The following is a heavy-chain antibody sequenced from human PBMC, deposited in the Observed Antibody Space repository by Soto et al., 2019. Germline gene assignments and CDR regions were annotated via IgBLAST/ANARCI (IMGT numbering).Heavy chain of an antibody. Sequence: PSETLSLTCTVSGGSINSYYGSWIRKPAGKGLEWIGRIYSIGSTAYNSSLKSRLTMSVDTSKNQFSLRLASVTAADTAVYDCARRVLAAAGDYYDSWGQGALVTVSS. CDR2: IYSIGST. CDR3: ARRVLAAAGDYYDS. V-gene: IGHV4-4*07. J-gene: IGHJ4*02. CDR1: GGSINSYY. D-gene: IGHD6-13*01.